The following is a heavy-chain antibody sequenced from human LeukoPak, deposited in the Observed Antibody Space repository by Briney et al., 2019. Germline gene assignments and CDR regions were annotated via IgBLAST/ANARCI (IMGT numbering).Heavy chain of an antibody. CDR1: GFTFSSYW. Sequence: GGSLRLSCAASGFTFSSYWMSWVRQAPGKGLEWVANIKQDGSGKYYVDSVKGRFTISRDNAKNSLYLQMNSLRAEDTAVYYCARGQSSGWPDYFDYWGQGTLVTVSS. J-gene: IGHJ4*02. V-gene: IGHV3-7*04. D-gene: IGHD6-19*01. CDR2: IKQDGSGK. CDR3: ARGQSSGWPDYFDY.